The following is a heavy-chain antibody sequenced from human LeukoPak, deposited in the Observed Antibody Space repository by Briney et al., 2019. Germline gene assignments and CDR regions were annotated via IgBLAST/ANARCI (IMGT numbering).Heavy chain of an antibody. Sequence: SETLSLTCTVSGGSISSNNWWSWVRQPPGQGLEWIGEIYHSGSANYNPSLKSRVTISVDKSKNQLSLKLISVTAADTAVYYCARDVGTALVTGDYWGQGTLVTVSS. J-gene: IGHJ4*02. D-gene: IGHD5-18*01. V-gene: IGHV4-4*02. CDR2: IYHSGSA. CDR1: GGSISSNNW. CDR3: ARDVGTALVTGDY.